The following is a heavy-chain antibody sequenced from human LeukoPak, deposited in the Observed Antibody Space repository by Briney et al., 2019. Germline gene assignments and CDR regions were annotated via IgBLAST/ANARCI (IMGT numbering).Heavy chain of an antibody. J-gene: IGHJ4*02. D-gene: IGHD2-2*01. CDR3: ARATSTSCYAI. Sequence: SETLSLTCTVSGGPIINYHWSWIRQPAGKGLEWIGRIYAGGNTDHNPSLKSRVTMSVDSSKNQFSLRLSSVTAADTAVYYCARATSTSCYAIWGQGVLVTVSS. CDR1: GGPIINYH. CDR2: IYAGGNT. V-gene: IGHV4-4*07.